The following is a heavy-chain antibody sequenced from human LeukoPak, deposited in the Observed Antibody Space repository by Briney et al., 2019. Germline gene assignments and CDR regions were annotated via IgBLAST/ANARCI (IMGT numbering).Heavy chain of an antibody. V-gene: IGHV1-18*01. CDR2: ISAHNDDT. CDR3: ARAGYCSGGSCYPYYYYYYMDV. CDR1: GYTFTSYA. Sequence: GASVKVSCKASGYTFTSYAISWVRQAPGQGLEWMGWISAHNDDTNYAQRLQGRVTMTTDTSTSTAYMELRSLRSDDTAVYYCARAGYCSGGSCYPYYYYYYMDVWGKGTTVTVSS. J-gene: IGHJ6*03. D-gene: IGHD2-15*01.